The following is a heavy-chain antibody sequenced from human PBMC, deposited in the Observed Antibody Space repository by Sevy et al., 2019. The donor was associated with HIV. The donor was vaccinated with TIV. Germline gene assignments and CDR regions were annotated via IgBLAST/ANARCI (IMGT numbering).Heavy chain of an antibody. CDR2: ISGSGGST. D-gene: IGHD3-3*01. CDR3: AGIFGDLFDY. CDR1: GFTFSSYA. J-gene: IGHJ4*02. V-gene: IGHV3-23*01. Sequence: GGSLRLSCAASGFTFSSYAMSWVRQAPGKGLEWVSDISGSGGSTYYADSVKGRFTISRDNSKNTLYLQMNSLRAEETAVYYCAGIFGDLFDYWGQGTLVTVSS.